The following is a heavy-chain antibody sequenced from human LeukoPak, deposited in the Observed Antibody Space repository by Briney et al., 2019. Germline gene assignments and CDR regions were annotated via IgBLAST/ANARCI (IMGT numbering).Heavy chain of an antibody. CDR2: IIPIFGTA. CDR3: ARSRAYYYGMDV. J-gene: IGHJ6*02. Sequence: SVKVSCKASGGTSSSYAISWVRQAPGQGLEWMGGIIPIFGTANYAQKFQGRVTITADESTSTAYMELSSLRSEDTAVYYCARSRAYYYGMDVWGQGTTVTVSS. V-gene: IGHV1-69*13. CDR1: GGTSSSYA.